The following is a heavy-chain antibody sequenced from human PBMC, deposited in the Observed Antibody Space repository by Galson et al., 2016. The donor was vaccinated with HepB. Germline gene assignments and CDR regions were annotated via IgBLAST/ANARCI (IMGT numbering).Heavy chain of an antibody. CDR1: GFTFSSYG. V-gene: IGHV3-33*01. D-gene: IGHD1-1*01. CDR3: ARVGLYSGNYYLDY. Sequence: LRLSCAASGFTFSSYGMHWVRQAPGKGLEWVAVIWYDGSNKYYADSVKGRFTISRDNSKNTLYLQMNSLRAEDTAVYYCARVGLYSGNYYLDYWGQGTLVSVSS. J-gene: IGHJ4*02. CDR2: IWYDGSNK.